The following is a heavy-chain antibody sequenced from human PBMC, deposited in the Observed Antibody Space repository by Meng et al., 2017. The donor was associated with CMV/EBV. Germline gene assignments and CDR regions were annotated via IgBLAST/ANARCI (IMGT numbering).Heavy chain of an antibody. Sequence: GSLRLSCTVSGYSISSGYYWGWIRQPPGEGLEWIGSIYHSGSTYYNPSLKSRVTISVDTSKNQFSLKLSSVTAADTAVYYCARDGSGYRGRYYYYGMDVWGQGTTVTVSS. CDR2: IYHSGST. V-gene: IGHV4-38-2*02. D-gene: IGHD3-22*01. J-gene: IGHJ6*02. CDR3: ARDGSGYRGRYYYYGMDV. CDR1: GYSISSGYY.